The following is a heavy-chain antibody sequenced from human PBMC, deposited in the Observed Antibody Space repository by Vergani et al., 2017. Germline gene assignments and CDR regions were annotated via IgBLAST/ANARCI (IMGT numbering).Heavy chain of an antibody. CDR1: GFTFSSYG. J-gene: IGHJ4*02. CDR3: AREGYYDFWSGYYASFDY. V-gene: IGHV3-33*01. D-gene: IGHD3-3*01. Sequence: QVQLVESGGGVVQPGRSLRLSCAASGFTFSSYGMHWVRQAPGKGLEWVAVIWYDGSNKYYADSVKGRFTSSRDNSKNTLYLQMNSLRAEDTAVYYCAREGYYDFWSGYYASFDYWGQGTLVTDSS. CDR2: IWYDGSNK.